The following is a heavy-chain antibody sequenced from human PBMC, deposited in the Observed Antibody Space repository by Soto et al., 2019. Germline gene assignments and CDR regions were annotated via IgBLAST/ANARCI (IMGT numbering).Heavy chain of an antibody. CDR2: ISYSGST. Sequence: QVQLQESGPGLVKPSETLSLTCTVSGGSISNYYWSWIRQPPGKGLEWIGYISYSGSTNYSPSLKSRVTISVDTSKNQFSLKLSSVTAADTAVYYCARIRGYCSRTTCYALDYWGQGTLVTVSS. CDR3: ARIRGYCSRTTCYALDY. J-gene: IGHJ4*02. D-gene: IGHD2-2*01. CDR1: GGSISNYY. V-gene: IGHV4-59*08.